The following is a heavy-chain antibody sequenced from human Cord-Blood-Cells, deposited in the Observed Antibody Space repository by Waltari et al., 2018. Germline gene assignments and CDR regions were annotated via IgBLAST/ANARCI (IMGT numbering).Heavy chain of an antibody. Sequence: QVQLVESGGGVVQPGRSLRLACAASGFTFSSYGMHWVRQAPGKGVEWCAVIWYDGSNKYYAHAVKGRFTHTRDNSKRTLYRQMNSLRAEDTAMYYCAKDGDILTGYSHFDYWGQGTLVTVSS. D-gene: IGHD3-9*01. J-gene: IGHJ4*02. CDR1: GFTFSSYG. CDR2: IWYDGSNK. CDR3: AKDGDILTGYSHFDY. V-gene: IGHV3-30*18.